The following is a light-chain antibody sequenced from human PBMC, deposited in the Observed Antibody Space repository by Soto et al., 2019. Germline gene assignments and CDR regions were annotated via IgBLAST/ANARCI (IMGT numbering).Light chain of an antibody. CDR2: AAS. J-gene: IGKJ5*01. Sequence: DIQLTQSPSFLSESVGDRVTITCRASQGISSYLAWYQQKPGKAPKLLIYAASTLQSGVPSRFGGSGSGTDFTRTISSLQTEDFATYYWQQLNSDPITFGQGTRLEIK. V-gene: IGKV1-9*01. CDR3: QQLNSDPIT. CDR1: QGISSY.